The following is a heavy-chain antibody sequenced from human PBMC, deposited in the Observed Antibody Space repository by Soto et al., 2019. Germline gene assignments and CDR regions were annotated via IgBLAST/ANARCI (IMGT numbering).Heavy chain of an antibody. CDR2: ISTNSRYI. J-gene: IGHJ4*02. CDR1: GFNFSDYY. CDR3: ARGLGGSYFIAY. V-gene: IGHV3-11*06. Sequence: QVQLVESGGGLVKPGGSLRLSCAVSGFNFSDYYMTWIRQAPGKGLEWISYISTNSRYIKYADSIKGRFTISRDKAKSSLYLQMNSLRAEDTAIYYCARGLGGSYFIAYWGQGTLVTVSS. D-gene: IGHD3-10*01.